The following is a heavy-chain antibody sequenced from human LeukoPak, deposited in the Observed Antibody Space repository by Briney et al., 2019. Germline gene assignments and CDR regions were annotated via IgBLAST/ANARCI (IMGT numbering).Heavy chain of an antibody. CDR2: ISSSSSYI. CDR3: ARSSAVAGTLDY. V-gene: IGHV3-21*01. CDR1: GFTFSSYS. D-gene: IGHD6-19*01. Sequence: PGGSLRLSCAASGFTFSSYSMNWVRQAPGKGLEWVSSISSSSSYIYYADSVKGRFTISRDNAKNSLYLQMISLRAEDTAVYYCARSSAVAGTLDYWGQGTLVTVSS. J-gene: IGHJ4*02.